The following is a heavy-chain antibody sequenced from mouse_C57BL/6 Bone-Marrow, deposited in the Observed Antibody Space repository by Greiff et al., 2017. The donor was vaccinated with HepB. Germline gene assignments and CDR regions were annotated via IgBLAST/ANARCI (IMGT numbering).Heavy chain of an antibody. CDR1: GFSLTSYG. CDR3: ARNDGRLRRGMDY. CDR2: IWSGGST. J-gene: IGHJ4*01. Sequence: VQRVESGPGLVQPSQRLSITCTVSGFSLTSYGVHWVRQSPGKGLEWLGVIWSGGSTDYNAAFISRLSISKDNSKSQVFFKMNSLQADDTAIYYCARNDGRLRRGMDYWGQGTSVTVSS. D-gene: IGHD2-2*01. V-gene: IGHV2-2*01.